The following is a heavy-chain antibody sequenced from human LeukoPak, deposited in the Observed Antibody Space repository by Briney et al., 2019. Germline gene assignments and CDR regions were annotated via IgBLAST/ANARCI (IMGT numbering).Heavy chain of an antibody. CDR1: GFTISSYG. D-gene: IGHD6-25*01. CDR2: ISYDGSNK. CDR3: AKFHLWGIAPEYYFDY. V-gene: IGHV3-30*18. J-gene: IGHJ4*02. Sequence: PGGSLRLSCAASGFTISSYGMHWVRQAPGKGLEWVAVISYDGSNKYYADSVKGRFTISRDNSKNTLYLQMNSLRAEDTAVYYCAKFHLWGIAPEYYFDYWGQGTLVTVSS.